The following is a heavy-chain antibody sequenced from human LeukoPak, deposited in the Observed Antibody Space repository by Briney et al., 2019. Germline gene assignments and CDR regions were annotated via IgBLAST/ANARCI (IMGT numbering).Heavy chain of an antibody. J-gene: IGHJ4*02. CDR1: GYTFTGYC. CDR3: ARELGTTSFLGY. D-gene: IGHD2/OR15-2a*01. V-gene: IGHV1-2*02. CDR2: INPNSGGT. Sequence: ASVKVSCKASGYTFTGYCMHWVRQAPGQGLEWMGWINPNSGGTNYAQKFQGRVTMTRDTSISTAYMELSRLRSDDTAVYYCARELGTTSFLGYWGQGTLVTVSS.